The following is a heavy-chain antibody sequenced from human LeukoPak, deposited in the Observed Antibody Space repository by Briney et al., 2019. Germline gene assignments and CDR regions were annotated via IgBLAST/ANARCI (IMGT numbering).Heavy chain of an antibody. Sequence: PGGSLRLSCAASGFTFSDYYMSWIRQAPGKGLEWVSYISSSSSYIYYADSVKGRFTISRDNAKNSLYLQMNSLRDEDTAVYYCARDRYFDSSGYYLPYFQHWGQGTLVTVSS. CDR2: ISSSSSYI. CDR3: ARDRYFDSSGYYLPYFQH. J-gene: IGHJ1*01. V-gene: IGHV3-11*06. CDR1: GFTFSDYY. D-gene: IGHD3-22*01.